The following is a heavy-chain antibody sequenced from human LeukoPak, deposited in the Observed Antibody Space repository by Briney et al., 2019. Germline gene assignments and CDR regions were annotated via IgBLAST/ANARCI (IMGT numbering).Heavy chain of an antibody. V-gene: IGHV3-48*01. CDR3: ARDLNYYGSGSPHRFMDV. CDR1: GFTFSSYS. J-gene: IGHJ6*04. Sequence: GGSLRLPRAASGFTFSSYSMNWVRQAPGKGLEWVSYISSSSSTIYYADSVKGRFTISRDNAKNSLYLQMNSLRAGDTAVYYCARDLNYYGSGSPHRFMDVWGEESTVTVSS. CDR2: ISSSSSTI. D-gene: IGHD3-10*01.